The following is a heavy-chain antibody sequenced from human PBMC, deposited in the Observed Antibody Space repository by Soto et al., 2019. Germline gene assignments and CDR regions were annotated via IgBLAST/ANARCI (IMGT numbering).Heavy chain of an antibody. V-gene: IGHV3-23*01. CDR1: GFTFSSYA. J-gene: IGHJ4*02. Sequence: GGSLRLSCAASGFTFSSYAMSWVRQAPGKGLEWVSAISDSGGDTYHADSVKGRFTISRDNTKNTLYLQMNSLRAEDTAVYYCAKVSIAAAAPHFDYWGQGTLVTVSS. D-gene: IGHD6-13*01. CDR2: ISDSGGDT. CDR3: AKVSIAAAAPHFDY.